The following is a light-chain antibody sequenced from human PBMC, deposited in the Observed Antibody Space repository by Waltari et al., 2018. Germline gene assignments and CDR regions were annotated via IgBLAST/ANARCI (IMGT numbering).Light chain of an antibody. V-gene: IGKV1-33*01. Sequence: DIQMTQSPCTLSASEGERVTITCQGNKDIRNNLNWYQQKPGKAPNLLIFEASHLETGVPSRFRGSGFGIDFSFTISSLQSDDIATYFCQPSNNLPVTFGPGTKVHIK. CDR1: KDIRNN. CDR2: EAS. CDR3: QPSNNLPVT. J-gene: IGKJ3*01.